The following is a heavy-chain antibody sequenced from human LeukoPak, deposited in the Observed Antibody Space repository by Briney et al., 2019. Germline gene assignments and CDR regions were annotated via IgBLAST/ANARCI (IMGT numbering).Heavy chain of an antibody. V-gene: IGHV3-74*01. CDR2: INSDGSDK. Sequence: GGSLRLSCAASGFTFSTYWMHWVRQAPGQGLVWVSRINSDGSDKDFADSVRGRFTISRDNAHNTLHLQMNSLRAEDTAVYYCGKESQPGYFFDYWGQGTLVTVSS. D-gene: IGHD6-25*01. CDR3: GKESQPGYFFDY. CDR1: GFTFSTYW. J-gene: IGHJ4*02.